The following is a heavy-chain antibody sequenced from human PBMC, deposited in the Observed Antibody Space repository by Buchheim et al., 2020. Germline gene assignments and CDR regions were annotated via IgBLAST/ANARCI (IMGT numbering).Heavy chain of an antibody. CDR1: GGSISSGDYY. V-gene: IGHV4-30-4*01. CDR3: ARAPMYYYDSSGYYYGMDV. Sequence: QVQLQESGPGLVKPSQTLSLPCTVSGGSISSGDYYWSWIRQPPGKGLEWIGYIYYSGSTYYNPSLKSRVTILVDTSKKQFFLKLSSVTAADTAVYYCARAPMYYYDSSGYYYGMDVWGEGTT. D-gene: IGHD3-22*01. CDR2: IYYSGST. J-gene: IGHJ6*02.